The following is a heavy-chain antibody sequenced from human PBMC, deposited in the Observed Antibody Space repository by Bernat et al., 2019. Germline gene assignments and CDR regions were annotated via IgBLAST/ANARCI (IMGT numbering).Heavy chain of an antibody. CDR3: AKGSGTAHCTSGVCYGYFDP. Sequence: QVQLVQSGAEVKKPGSSVKVSCKASGGTFSSYAISWVRQAPGQGLEWMGGIIPIFGTANYAQKFQGRVTITADESTSTAYMELSSLRSEDTAVYYCAKGSGTAHCTSGVCYGYFDPWGLGTLVTVSS. V-gene: IGHV1-69*01. CDR2: IIPIFGTA. J-gene: IGHJ5*02. CDR1: GGTFSSYA. D-gene: IGHD2-8*01.